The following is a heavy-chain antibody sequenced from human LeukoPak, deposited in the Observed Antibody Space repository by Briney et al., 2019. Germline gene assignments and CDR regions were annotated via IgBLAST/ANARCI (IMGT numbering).Heavy chain of an antibody. CDR2: IWFDGIRK. V-gene: IGHV3-33*08. CDR1: GFTFTTYA. Sequence: GGSLRLSCAASGFTFTTYAVNWVRQVPGKGLEWVAAIWFDGIRKYYADSVKGRLTISRDNSKNTLYLQMNSLRAEDTAVYYCARDLEDSSPFGAFDMWGQGTMVTVSS. J-gene: IGHJ3*02. CDR3: ARDLEDSSPFGAFDM. D-gene: IGHD3-22*01.